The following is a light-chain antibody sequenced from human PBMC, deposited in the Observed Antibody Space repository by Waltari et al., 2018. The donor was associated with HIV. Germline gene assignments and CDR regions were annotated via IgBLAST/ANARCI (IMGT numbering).Light chain of an antibody. CDR1: SSNIGAGYD. Sequence: QSVLTQPPSVSGAPGQRVTISCPGSSSNIGAGYDVHWYQQLPGTAPKLLIYGNSNRPSGVPDRFSGSKSGTSASLAISGLQSEDEADYYCATWDDSLNGRWVFGGGTKLTVL. V-gene: IGLV1-40*01. J-gene: IGLJ3*02. CDR3: ATWDDSLNGRWV. CDR2: GNS.